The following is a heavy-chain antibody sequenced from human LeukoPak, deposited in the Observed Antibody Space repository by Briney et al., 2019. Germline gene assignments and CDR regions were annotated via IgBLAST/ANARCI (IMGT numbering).Heavy chain of an antibody. J-gene: IGHJ6*02. CDR2: ISAYNGNT. V-gene: IGHV1-18*01. CDR1: GYTFTSYG. CDR3: ARDPPYGSGSYYFSYYYGTDV. Sequence: ASVKISCKASGYTFTSYGISWVRQAPGQGLEWMGWISAYNGNTNYAQKLQGRVTMTTDTSTSTAYMELRSLRSDDTAVYYCARDPPYGSGSYYFSYYYGTDVWGQGTTVTVSS. D-gene: IGHD3-10*01.